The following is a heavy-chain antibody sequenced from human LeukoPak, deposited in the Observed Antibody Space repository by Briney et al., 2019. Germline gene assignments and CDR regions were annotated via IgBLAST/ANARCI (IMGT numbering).Heavy chain of an antibody. Sequence: SGPTLVNPTQTLTLTCTFSGFSLSTTGVGVGWIRQSPGKALEWLAVNYRNDDKSYSPSLKSRLTITKDTSKNQVVLIMTNMDPVDTATYYCAHKGRGSGSYNMWGQGTLVTVSS. J-gene: IGHJ4*02. CDR1: GFSLSTTGVG. CDR2: NYRNDDK. V-gene: IGHV2-5*01. CDR3: AHKGRGSGSYNM. D-gene: IGHD3-10*01.